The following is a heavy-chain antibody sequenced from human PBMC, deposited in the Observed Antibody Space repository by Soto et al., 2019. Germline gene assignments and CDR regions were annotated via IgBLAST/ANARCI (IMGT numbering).Heavy chain of an antibody. CDR3: ARVGDQSAFDC. CDR2: INPSGGST. Sequence: ASVKVSCKASGYSFSNYYVHWLRQAPGQGLEWMGVINPSGGSTSYPQKFQDRFTMTRDTSTSTLYMELSSLTSEDTAVYFCARVGDQSAFDCWGQGTPVTVSS. V-gene: IGHV1-46*01. CDR1: GYSFSNYY. J-gene: IGHJ4*02. D-gene: IGHD1-26*01.